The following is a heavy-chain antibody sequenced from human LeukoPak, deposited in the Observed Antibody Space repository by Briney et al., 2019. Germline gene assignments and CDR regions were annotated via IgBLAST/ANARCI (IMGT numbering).Heavy chain of an antibody. J-gene: IGHJ4*02. Sequence: PGGSLRLACAASGFTFSSVAMSWVRQAPGKGLEWVSSMSGSGESTYYADYVKGRSTASRDNSKNKLNMQLTSLRAEDTAVYYCAKDAIGQYRPYYFDCWGQGTLVTVSS. CDR3: AKDAIGQYRPYYFDC. CDR1: GFTFSSVA. CDR2: MSGSGEST. D-gene: IGHD3-16*02. V-gene: IGHV3-23*01.